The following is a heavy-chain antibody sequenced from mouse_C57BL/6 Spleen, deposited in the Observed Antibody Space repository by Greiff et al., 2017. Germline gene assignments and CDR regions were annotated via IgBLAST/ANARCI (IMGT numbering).Heavy chain of an antibody. V-gene: IGHV2-2*01. J-gene: IGHJ3*01. Sequence: QVQLQQSGPGLVQPSQCLSITCTVSGFSLTSYGVHWVRQSPGKGLEWLGVIWRGGSTNYNAAFISRLGISKYNSKSQVFFKMNSLQADDTAIYYCARKGYYSNYKSWFAYWGQGTLVTVSA. CDR3: ARKGYYSNYKSWFAY. CDR1: GFSLTSYG. CDR2: IWRGGST. D-gene: IGHD2-5*01.